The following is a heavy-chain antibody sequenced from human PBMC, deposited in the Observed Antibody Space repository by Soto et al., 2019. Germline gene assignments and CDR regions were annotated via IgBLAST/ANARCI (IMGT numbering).Heavy chain of an antibody. Sequence: PGGSLRLSCAASGFTFSSYAMSWVRQAPGKGLEWVSAISGSGGSTYYADSVKGRFTISRDNSKNTLYLQMNSLRAEDTAVYYCAKVNSGYSSSGLNQLYNWFDPWGQGTLVTVSS. V-gene: IGHV3-23*01. CDR3: AKVNSGYSSSGLNQLYNWFDP. CDR2: ISGSGGST. D-gene: IGHD6-13*01. J-gene: IGHJ5*02. CDR1: GFTFSSYA.